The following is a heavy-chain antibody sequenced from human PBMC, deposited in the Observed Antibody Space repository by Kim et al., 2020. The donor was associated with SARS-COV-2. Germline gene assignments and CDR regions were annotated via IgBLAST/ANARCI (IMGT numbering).Heavy chain of an antibody. V-gene: IGHV7-4-1*02. D-gene: IGHD3-10*01. Sequence: YAPGFTGRFVFSLDTSVSTAYLQISSLKAEDTAVYYCARDYYGSGSLFDPWGQGTLVTVSS. CDR3: ARDYYGSGSLFDP. J-gene: IGHJ5*02.